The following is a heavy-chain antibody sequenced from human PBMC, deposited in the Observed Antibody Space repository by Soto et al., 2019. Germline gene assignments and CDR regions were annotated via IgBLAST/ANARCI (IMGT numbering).Heavy chain of an antibody. J-gene: IGHJ4*02. Sequence: PGGSLRLSCAASGFTFSSYEMNWVRQAPGKGLEWVSYISSSGSTIYYADSVKGRFTISRDNAKNSLYLQMNSLRAEDTAVYYCARAYYGGDFDYWGQGTLVTVSS. CDR2: ISSSGSTI. CDR3: ARAYYGGDFDY. V-gene: IGHV3-48*03. CDR1: GFTFSSYE. D-gene: IGHD4-17*01.